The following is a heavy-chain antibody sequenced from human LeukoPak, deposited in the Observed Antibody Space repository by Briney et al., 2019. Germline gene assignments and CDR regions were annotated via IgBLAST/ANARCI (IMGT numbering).Heavy chain of an antibody. V-gene: IGHV3-23*01. CDR1: GFTFSSYA. Sequence: GGSLRLSCAASGFTFSSYAMSWVRQAPGKGLEWVSAISGSGGSTSYADSAKGRFSISRDNSKNSLYLQMNSLRAGDTAVYYCAKAGRIVVESYFDYWGQGTLVTVSS. CDR2: ISGSGGST. J-gene: IGHJ4*02. CDR3: AKAGRIVVESYFDY. D-gene: IGHD1-26*01.